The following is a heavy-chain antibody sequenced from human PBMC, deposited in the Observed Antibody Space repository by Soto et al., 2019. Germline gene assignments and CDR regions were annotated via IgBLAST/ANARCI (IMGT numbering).Heavy chain of an antibody. CDR2: IIPILGTG. V-gene: IGHV1-69*08. D-gene: IGHD3-10*01. CDR1: GGTFTTDT. J-gene: IGHJ6*03. Sequence: QVQLVQCGPEVKKSGSSVKVSCKLSGGTFTTDTISWLRRAPGQGLEWMGRIIPILGTGNYAQKFQGRVTITEDKSTNTGYMELSSLTSGDTAVYYCAREAGSYNMGTFPFYYLDVWGNGTTVTVSS. CDR3: AREAGSYNMGTFPFYYLDV.